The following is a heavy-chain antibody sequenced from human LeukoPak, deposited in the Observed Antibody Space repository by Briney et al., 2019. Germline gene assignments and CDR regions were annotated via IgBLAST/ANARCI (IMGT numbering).Heavy chain of an antibody. CDR3: ARDLRYSSGWAVPYYYGMDV. CDR2: ISSSSSYI. Sequence: PGGSLRLSCAASGFTFSSYSMNWVRQAPGKGLEWVSSISSSSSYIYYADSVKGRFTISRDNSKNTLYLQMNSLRAEDTAVYYCARDLRYSSGWAVPYYYGMDVWGQGTTVTVSS. V-gene: IGHV3-21*01. CDR1: GFTFSSYS. J-gene: IGHJ6*02. D-gene: IGHD6-19*01.